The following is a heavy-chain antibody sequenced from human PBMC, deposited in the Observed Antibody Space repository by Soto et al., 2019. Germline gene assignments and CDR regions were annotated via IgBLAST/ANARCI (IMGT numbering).Heavy chain of an antibody. D-gene: IGHD6-19*01. CDR1: DGSSSRCGAY. CDR2: IYYSGST. J-gene: IGHJ6*02. V-gene: IGHV4-31*03. CDR3: ARDFTDSSRRALGMGV. Sequence: TCSVADGSSSRCGAYRSRNRQHPGKGLEWIGYIYYSGSTYYNPSLKSRVTISVDTSKNQFSLKLSSVTAADTAVYYCARDFTDSSRRALGMGVSGQGTTV.